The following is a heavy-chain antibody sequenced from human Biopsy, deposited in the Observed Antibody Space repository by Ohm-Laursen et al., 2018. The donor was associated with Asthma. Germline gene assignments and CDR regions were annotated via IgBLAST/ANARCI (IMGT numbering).Heavy chain of an antibody. V-gene: IGHV3-30*03. CDR1: GFTFSTYG. CDR2: ISYDGTNK. D-gene: IGHD3-3*01. Sequence: SLRLSCTDSGFTFSTYGMHWVRQAPGKGLEWVAVISYDGTNKYYADSVKGRFTISRDNSKNTLYLQMNSPRAEDTAVYYCARSIYDFWSGYYGMDVWGQGTTVTVSS. CDR3: ARSIYDFWSGYYGMDV. J-gene: IGHJ6*02.